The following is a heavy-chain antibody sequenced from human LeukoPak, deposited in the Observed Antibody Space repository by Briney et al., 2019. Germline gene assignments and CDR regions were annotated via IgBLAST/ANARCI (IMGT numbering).Heavy chain of an antibody. J-gene: IGHJ4*02. D-gene: IGHD3-10*01. CDR1: GGSISSYY. CDR3: ARAVGKVDYYGSGSYYEGGNFDY. CDR2: IYYSGST. Sequence: KPSETLSLTCIVSGGSISSYYWSWIRQPPGKGLEWIGYIYYSGSTNYNPSLKSRVTISVDTSKNQFSLKLSSVTAADTAVYYCARAVGKVDYYGSGSYYEGGNFDYWGQGTLVTVSS. V-gene: IGHV4-59*01.